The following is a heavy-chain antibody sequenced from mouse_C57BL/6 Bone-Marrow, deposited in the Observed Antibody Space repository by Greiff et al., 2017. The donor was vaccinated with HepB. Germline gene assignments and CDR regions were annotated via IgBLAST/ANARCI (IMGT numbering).Heavy chain of an antibody. V-gene: IGHV5-12*01. J-gene: IGHJ3*01. CDR2: ISNGGGST. CDR3: ARPYYYGSSYGGFAY. CDR1: GFTFSDYY. D-gene: IGHD1-1*01. Sequence: EVQLVESGGGLVQPGGSLKLSCAASGFTFSDYYMYWVRQTPEKRLEWVAYISNGGGSTYYPDTVKGRFTISRDNAKNTLYLQMSRLKSEDTAMYYCARPYYYGSSYGGFAYWGQGTLVTVSA.